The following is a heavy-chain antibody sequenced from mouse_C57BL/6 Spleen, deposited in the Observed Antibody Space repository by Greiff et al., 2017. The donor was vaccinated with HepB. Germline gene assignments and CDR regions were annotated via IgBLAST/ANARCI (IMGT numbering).Heavy chain of an antibody. CDR1: GYTFTSYW. J-gene: IGHJ2*01. V-gene: IGHV1-72*01. Sequence: QVQLQQPGAELVKPGASVKLSCKASGYTFTSYWMHWVKQRPGRGLEWIGRIDPNSGGTKYNEKFKSKATLTVDKPSSTAYMQLSSLTSEDSAVYYCVREELETTSGNYFDYWGQGTTLTVSS. CDR3: VREELETTSGNYFDY. D-gene: IGHD1-1*01. CDR2: IDPNSGGT.